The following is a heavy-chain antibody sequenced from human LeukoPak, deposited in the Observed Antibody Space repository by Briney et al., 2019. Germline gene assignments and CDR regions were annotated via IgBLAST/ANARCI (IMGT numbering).Heavy chain of an antibody. CDR1: GYTFTSYG. D-gene: IGHD2-21*02. CDR3: ARDGSGRGGDFYGFDP. CDR2: ISAYNGNT. V-gene: IGHV1-18*01. J-gene: IGHJ5*02. Sequence: GASVKVSCKASGYTFTSYGISWVRQAPGQGLEWMGWISAYNGNTNYAQKLQGRVTMTTDTSTSTAYMELRSLRSDDTAVYYCARDGSGRGGDFYGFDPWGQGTLVTVSS.